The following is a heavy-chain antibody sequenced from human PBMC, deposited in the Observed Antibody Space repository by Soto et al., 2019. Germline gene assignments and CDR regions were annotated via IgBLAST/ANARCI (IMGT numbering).Heavy chain of an antibody. CDR2: IVPMSGTP. J-gene: IGHJ4*02. CDR1: GATFRTNP. D-gene: IGHD2-15*01. V-gene: IGHV1-69*01. Sequence: QVQLVQSGAEVKKPGSSVKVSCKVSGATFRTNPIAWVRQAPGQGLEWMGGIVPMSGTPKYAQEFQDRVTSIADESASTAYMEKRTLRSEATAIYYCGRKGGGDCPAGRCFSLDFWGQGTLITVSS. CDR3: GRKGGGDCPAGRCFSLDF.